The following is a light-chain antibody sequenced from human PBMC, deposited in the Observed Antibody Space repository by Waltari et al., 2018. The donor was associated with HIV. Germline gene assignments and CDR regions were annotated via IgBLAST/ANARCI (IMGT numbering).Light chain of an antibody. CDR2: GAS. V-gene: IGKV3-20*01. J-gene: IGKJ2*01. Sequence: EIVLTQSPGTLSLSPGERATLSCRASQSVSNSHLAWYQQTPGLPPRLLIYGASSSATGTPDRFGGSGSGTDFTLTISRLEPEDFAVYYCQQYGTSPYTFGQGTKLEIK. CDR1: QSVSNSH. CDR3: QQYGTSPYT.